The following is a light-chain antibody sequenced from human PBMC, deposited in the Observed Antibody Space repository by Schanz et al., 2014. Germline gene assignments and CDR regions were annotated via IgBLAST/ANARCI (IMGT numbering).Light chain of an antibody. CDR2: AAS. Sequence: VLTQSPGTLSLSPGERATLSCRASQSVSNNLAWYQQKPGQAPRLLISAASSRATGTPARFSGSGSGTDFTLTISRLEPEDFAVYYCHQYINSPFTFGPGTKLDLK. V-gene: IGKV3-20*01. CDR3: HQYINSPFT. J-gene: IGKJ3*01. CDR1: QSVSNN.